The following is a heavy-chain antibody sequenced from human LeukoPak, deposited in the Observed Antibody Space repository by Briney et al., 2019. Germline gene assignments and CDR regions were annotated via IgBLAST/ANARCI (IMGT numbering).Heavy chain of an antibody. D-gene: IGHD3-10*01. Sequence: GGSLRLSCAASGFTFKSYGMHWVRQAPGKGLEWVAVISFDGGNEYYADSVKGRFSISRDKSNNTLYLQMSSLRAEDMAVYYCAKGLSRVRGLTYYGMDVWGRGTTVAVSS. J-gene: IGHJ6*04. CDR1: GFTFKSYG. CDR2: ISFDGGNE. V-gene: IGHV3-30*18. CDR3: AKGLSRVRGLTYYGMDV.